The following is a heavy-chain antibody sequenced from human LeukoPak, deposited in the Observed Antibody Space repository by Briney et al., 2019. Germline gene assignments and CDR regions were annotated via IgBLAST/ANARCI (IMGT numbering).Heavy chain of an antibody. CDR1: GFTFSSYG. CDR2: IRYGGSNK. J-gene: IGHJ4*02. Sequence: GGPLRLSCAASGFTFSSYGMHWVRQAPGKGLEWVAFIRYGGSNKYYADSVKGRFTISRDNSKNTLYLQMNSLRAEDTAVYYCAKDSSGWYGRGYFDYWGQGTLVTVSS. V-gene: IGHV3-30*02. D-gene: IGHD6-19*01. CDR3: AKDSSGWYGRGYFDY.